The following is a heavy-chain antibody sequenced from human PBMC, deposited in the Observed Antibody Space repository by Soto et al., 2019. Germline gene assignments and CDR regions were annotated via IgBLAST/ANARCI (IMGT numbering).Heavy chain of an antibody. D-gene: IGHD1-26*01. CDR1: GYTLTELS. J-gene: IGHJ3*02. Sequence: ASVKVSCKVSGYTLTELSMHWVRQAPGKGLEWMGGFDPEDGETIYAQKFQGRVTMTEDTSTDAAYMELSSLRSEDTAVYYCATGGARGGETDAFDIWGQGTMVTVSS. CDR2: FDPEDGET. CDR3: ATGGARGGETDAFDI. V-gene: IGHV1-24*01.